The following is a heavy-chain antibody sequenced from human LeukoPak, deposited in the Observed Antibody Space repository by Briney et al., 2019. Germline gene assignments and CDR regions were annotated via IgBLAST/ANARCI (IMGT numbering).Heavy chain of an antibody. CDR3: ARGDTAMGGDY. V-gene: IGHV3-53*01. D-gene: IGHD5-18*01. CDR2: IYSGGST. Sequence: GGSLRLSCAASGFTVSSNYMSWVRQAPGKGLEWASVIYSGGSTYYADSVKGRFTISRDNSKNTLYLQMNSLRAEDTAVYYCARGDTAMGGDYWGQGTLVTVSS. CDR1: GFTVSSNY. J-gene: IGHJ4*02.